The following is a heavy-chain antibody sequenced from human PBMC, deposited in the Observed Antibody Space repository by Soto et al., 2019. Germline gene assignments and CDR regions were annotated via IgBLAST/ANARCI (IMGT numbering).Heavy chain of an antibody. J-gene: IGHJ4*02. Sequence: QVRLVESGGGVVQPGRSVRLSCAASGFSFGSHGMHWVRRTPGKGLEWVAVIWFDGSEKHYRDSVEGRFVVSRDNSKNMVYLQMNSLRVEDTAVYYWAREEMGGKFGPDYWGQGTLVTVSS. CDR2: IWFDGSEK. CDR3: AREEMGGKFGPDY. CDR1: GFSFGSHG. D-gene: IGHD3-16*01. V-gene: IGHV3-33*01.